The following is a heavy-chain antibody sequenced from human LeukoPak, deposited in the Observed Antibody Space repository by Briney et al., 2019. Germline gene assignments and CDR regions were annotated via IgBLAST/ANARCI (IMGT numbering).Heavy chain of an antibody. Sequence: SETLSLTCAVSGYSISSGYYWGWIRQPTGKGLEWIGSIYHSGSSYYNPSLKSRVTISVDTSKNQFSLKLSSVTAADTAVYYCARVYSSGYYYYLDYWGQGTLVTVSS. CDR1: GYSISSGYY. J-gene: IGHJ4*02. D-gene: IGHD3-22*01. CDR3: ARVYSSGYYYYLDY. V-gene: IGHV4-38-2*01. CDR2: IYHSGSS.